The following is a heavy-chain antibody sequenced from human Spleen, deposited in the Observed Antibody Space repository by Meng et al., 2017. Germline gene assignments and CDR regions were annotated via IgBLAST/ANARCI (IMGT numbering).Heavy chain of an antibody. V-gene: IGHV1-2*06. CDR3: ARDEDISAAGKLFGDY. J-gene: IGHJ4*02. D-gene: IGHD6-13*01. Sequence: QVQQVRSGGEVKKPGASVKVSCKASGYTFPDYWLHWVRRAPGQGLEWMGRINPKSGDTHYAQRFQGRVTMTGDTSISTAYMELSGLRSDDTAMYYCARDEDISAAGKLFGDYWGQGTLVTVSS. CDR1: GYTFPDYW. CDR2: INPKSGDT.